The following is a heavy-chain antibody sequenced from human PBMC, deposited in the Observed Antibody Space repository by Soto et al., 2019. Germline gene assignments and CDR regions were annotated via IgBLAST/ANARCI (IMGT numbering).Heavy chain of an antibody. D-gene: IGHD3-10*01. V-gene: IGHV4-59*08. CDR1: GGSISSYY. CDR3: ARHRGPTGPNY. CDR2: IYYSGSP. J-gene: IGHJ4*02. Sequence: PSETLSLTCTVSGGSISSYYWSWIRQPPGKGLEWIGYIYYSGSPYYNPSLKSRVTISVDASKNQFSLNLSSVTAADTAVYYCARHRGPTGPNYWGQGTLVTVSS.